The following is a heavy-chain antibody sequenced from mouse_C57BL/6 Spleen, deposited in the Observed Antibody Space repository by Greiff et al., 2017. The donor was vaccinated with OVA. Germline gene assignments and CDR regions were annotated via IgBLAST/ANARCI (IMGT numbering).Heavy chain of an antibody. CDR1: GYTFTSYW. D-gene: IGHD2-3*01. CDR3: ARGGYDWFAY. V-gene: IGHV1-61*01. CDR2: IYPSDSET. J-gene: IGHJ3*01. Sequence: QVQLQQPGAELVRPGSSVKLSCKASGYTFTSYWMDWVKQRPGQGLEWIGNIYPSDSETHYNQKFKDKATLTVDKSSSTAYMQLSSLTSEDSAVYYSARGGYDWFAYWGTGTLVTVSA.